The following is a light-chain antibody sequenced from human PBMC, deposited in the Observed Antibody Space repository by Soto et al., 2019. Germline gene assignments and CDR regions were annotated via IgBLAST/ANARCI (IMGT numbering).Light chain of an antibody. CDR3: QRYNNWPLT. Sequence: EIVMTQSPATLSVSPGERATLSCRASQGIGSTLAWYQQKPGQTPRLLIYGASTRATGVPARFSGSGSGTEFTRTLNGLQSEDFAVYYCQRYNNWPLTFGGGTKVEIK. J-gene: IGKJ4*02. V-gene: IGKV3-15*01. CDR1: QGIGST. CDR2: GAS.